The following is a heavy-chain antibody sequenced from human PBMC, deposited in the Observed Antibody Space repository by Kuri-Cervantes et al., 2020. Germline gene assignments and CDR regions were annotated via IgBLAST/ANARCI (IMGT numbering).Heavy chain of an antibody. CDR3: ARDEAAAGNFDY. CDR1: GFTFSSYG. D-gene: IGHD6-13*01. Sequence: GESLKISCAASGFTFSSYGMHWVRQAPGKGLEWVAVIWYDGSNKYYADSVKGRFTISRDNSKNTLYLQMGSLRAEDTAVYYCARDEAAAGNFDYWGQGTLVTVSS. V-gene: IGHV3-33*01. CDR2: IWYDGSNK. J-gene: IGHJ4*02.